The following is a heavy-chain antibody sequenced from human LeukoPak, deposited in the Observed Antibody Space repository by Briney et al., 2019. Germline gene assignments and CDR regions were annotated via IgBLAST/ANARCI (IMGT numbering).Heavy chain of an antibody. CDR1: GFTFSSYS. D-gene: IGHD6-19*01. CDR3: ARDKSRVAGNFDY. Sequence: GGSLRLSCAASGFTFSSYSMNWVRQAPGKGLEWVSYISSSSSTIYYADSVKGRFTISRDNAKNSLYLQMNSLRAEGTAVYYCARDKSRVAGNFDYWGQGTLVTVSS. J-gene: IGHJ4*02. CDR2: ISSSSSTI. V-gene: IGHV3-48*01.